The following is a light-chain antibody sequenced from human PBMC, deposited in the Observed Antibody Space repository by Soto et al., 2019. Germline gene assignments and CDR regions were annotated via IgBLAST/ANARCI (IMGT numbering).Light chain of an antibody. CDR2: KAS. CDR3: QQSHFYWT. V-gene: IGKV1-5*03. Sequence: DIQMTQSPSTLPASVGDRVTITCRASQTIGDWLAWYQQKPGKVPKLLIYKASTLEGGVPSRFSGSCAGTEFTLTISSLQPDDFATYYCQQSHFYWTFGQGTKVEIK. J-gene: IGKJ1*01. CDR1: QTIGDW.